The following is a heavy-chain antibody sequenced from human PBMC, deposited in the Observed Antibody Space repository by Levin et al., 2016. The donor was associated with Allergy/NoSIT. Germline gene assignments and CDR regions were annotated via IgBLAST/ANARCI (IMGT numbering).Heavy chain of an antibody. D-gene: IGHD1-1*01. Sequence: SLKISCAASGFTFSSYGMHWVRQAPGKGLEWVAVISYDGSNKYYADSVKGRFTISRDNSKNTLYLQMSSLRAEDTAVYYCARDRRWASTTGYFDLWGRGTLVTVSS. CDR1: GFTFSSYG. CDR3: ARDRRWASTTGYFDL. CDR2: ISYDGSNK. J-gene: IGHJ2*01. V-gene: IGHV3-30*03.